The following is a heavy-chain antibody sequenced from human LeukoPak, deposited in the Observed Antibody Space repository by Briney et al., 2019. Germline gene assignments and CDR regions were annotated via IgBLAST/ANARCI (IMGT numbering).Heavy chain of an antibody. V-gene: IGHV4-4*07. CDR1: GGSISSYY. J-gene: IGHJ4*02. CDR3: AREALYSSSWYVDY. D-gene: IGHD6-13*01. Sequence: SETLSLTCTVSGGSISSYYWSWIRQPAGKGLEWIGRIYTSGSTNYNPSLKSRVTMSVDTSKNQFSLKLSSVTAADTAVYYCAREALYSSSWYVDYWGQGTLVTVSS. CDR2: IYTSGST.